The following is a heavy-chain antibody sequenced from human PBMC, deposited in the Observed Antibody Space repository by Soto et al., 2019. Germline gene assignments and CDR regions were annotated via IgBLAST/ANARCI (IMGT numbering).Heavy chain of an antibody. CDR2: IYHSGST. V-gene: IGHV4-30-2*01. Sequence: QLQLQESASGLVKPSQTLSLTCAFSGGSISSGGYSWSWIRQPPGKSMEWIGYIYHSGSTYDNPSLKSRVTISVDRSKNQFSLKPGCVTAADTAVYYCARVPDRWGQGTLVTFS. D-gene: IGHD2-2*01. CDR1: GGSISSGGYS. J-gene: IGHJ5*02. CDR3: ARVPDR.